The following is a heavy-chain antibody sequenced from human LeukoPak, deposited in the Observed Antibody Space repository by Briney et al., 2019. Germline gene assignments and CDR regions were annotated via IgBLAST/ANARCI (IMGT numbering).Heavy chain of an antibody. CDR3: AREKLLWSREGGRMDV. CDR2: INRDGSST. V-gene: IGHV3-74*01. Sequence: GGSLRLSCAASGFTFSSYWMHWVRQAPGKGLVWVSRINRDGSSTSYADSVKGRFTISRDNAKNTLYLQMNSLRAEDTAVYYCAREKLLWSREGGRMDVWGQGPTVTVSS. D-gene: IGHD3-10*01. CDR1: GFTFSSYW. J-gene: IGHJ6*02.